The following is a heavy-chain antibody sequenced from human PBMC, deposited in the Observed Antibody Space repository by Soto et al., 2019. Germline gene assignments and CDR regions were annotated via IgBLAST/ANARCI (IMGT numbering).Heavy chain of an antibody. CDR2: IKSKTDGGTT. CDR3: YKEEAGLFVY. V-gene: IGHV3-15*01. Sequence: GSLRLSCAASGFTLTNAWMSWVRQAPGKGLEWVGRIKSKTDGGTTDYAAPVKGRFTISRDDSKNTLYLQMSSLKTEDTAMYYCYKEEAGLFVYLGQGLMVNVSS. CDR1: GFTLTNAW. J-gene: IGHJ4*02. D-gene: IGHD6-13*01.